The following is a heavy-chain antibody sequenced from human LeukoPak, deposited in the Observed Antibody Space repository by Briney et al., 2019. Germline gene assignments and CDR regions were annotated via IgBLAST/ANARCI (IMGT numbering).Heavy chain of an antibody. Sequence: SETLSLTCTVSGGSISSYYWSWIRQPPGKGLEWIGYIYTSGSTNYNPSLKSRVTISVDTSKNQFSLKLSSVTAADTAVYYCARRASLPTRNYYYYYMDVWGKGTTVTVSS. CDR2: IYTSGST. J-gene: IGHJ6*03. V-gene: IGHV4-4*09. D-gene: IGHD1-1*01. CDR1: GGSISSYY. CDR3: ARRASLPTRNYYYYYMDV.